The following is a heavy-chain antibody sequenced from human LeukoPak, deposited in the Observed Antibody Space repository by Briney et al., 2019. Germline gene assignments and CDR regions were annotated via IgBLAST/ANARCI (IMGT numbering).Heavy chain of an antibody. J-gene: IGHJ4*02. CDR2: IWYDGSYK. D-gene: IGHD6-13*01. CDR1: GFTFSHYG. CDR3: AKVVQYTASTGTGLNY. Sequence: GGSLRLSCAASGFTFSHYGMHWVRQAPGKGLDWVAVIWYDGSYKYYADSVKGRFTISRDNSKNTLYLQMNSLRAEDTAIYFCAKVVQYTASTGTGLNYWGQGTLVTVSS. V-gene: IGHV3-33*06.